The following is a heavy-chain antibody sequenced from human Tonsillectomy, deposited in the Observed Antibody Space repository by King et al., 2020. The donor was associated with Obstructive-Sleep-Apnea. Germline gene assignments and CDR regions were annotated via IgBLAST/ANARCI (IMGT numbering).Heavy chain of an antibody. J-gene: IGHJ4*02. D-gene: IGHD2-15*01. CDR2: IYYSGST. Sequence: QLQESGPGLVKPSETLSLTCTVSGGSISSSSYYWGWIRQPPGKGLEWIGGIYYSGSTYYNPSLKSRVTLSVDTPKNQFSLKLSSVTAADTAVYYGAGGDCSGGSCYRGGYSFDYWGQGTLVTVSS. CDR1: GGSISSSSYY. V-gene: IGHV4-39*01. CDR3: AGGDCSGGSCYRGGYSFDY.